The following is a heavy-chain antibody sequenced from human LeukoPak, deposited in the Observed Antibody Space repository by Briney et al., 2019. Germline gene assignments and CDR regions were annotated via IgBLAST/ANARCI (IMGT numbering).Heavy chain of an antibody. D-gene: IGHD6-13*01. CDR2: IRYDGSNK. J-gene: IGHJ6*03. CDR1: GFTLSSYG. CDR3: AKDSSSGDTYYYYMGV. Sequence: GGSLRLSCAASGFTLSSYGMHWVRQAPGKGLEWVALIRYDGSNKYYADSVKGRFTISRDNSKSTLYLQMNSLRAEDTAVYYCAKDSSSGDTYYYYMGVWGKGTTVTVSS. V-gene: IGHV3-30*02.